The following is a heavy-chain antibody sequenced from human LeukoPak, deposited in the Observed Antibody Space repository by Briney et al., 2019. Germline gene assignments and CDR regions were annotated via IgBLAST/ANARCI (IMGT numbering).Heavy chain of an antibody. Sequence: SETLSLTCTVSGGSISSSSYYWGWIRQPPGKGLELIGSIYYTGSAYYNPSLKSRVTISVDTSKNQFSLKVRSVTAADTAVHYCARHVSDSSGYYYSYYYYGMDVWGQGTTVTVSS. CDR1: GGSISSSSYY. D-gene: IGHD3-22*01. CDR2: IYYTGSA. J-gene: IGHJ6*02. V-gene: IGHV4-39*01. CDR3: ARHVSDSSGYYYSYYYYGMDV.